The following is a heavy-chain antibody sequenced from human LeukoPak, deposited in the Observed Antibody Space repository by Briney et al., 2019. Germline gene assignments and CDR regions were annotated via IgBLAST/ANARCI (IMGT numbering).Heavy chain of an antibody. CDR2: IWYDGSNK. J-gene: IGHJ4*02. D-gene: IGHD3-22*01. V-gene: IGHV3-33*06. CDR1: GFTFSSYG. Sequence: GGSLRLSCAASGFTFSSYGMHWVRQAPGKGLEWVAVIWYDGSNKYYADSVKGRFTISRDNSKNTLYLQMNSPRAEDTAVYCCAKDLDHYDSSGYYDYWGQGTLVTVSS. CDR3: AKDLDHYDSSGYYDY.